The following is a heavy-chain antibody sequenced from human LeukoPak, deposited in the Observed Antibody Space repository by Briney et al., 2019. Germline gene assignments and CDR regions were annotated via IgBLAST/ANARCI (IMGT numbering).Heavy chain of an antibody. Sequence: GGSLRLSCAASGFTFSSYWMSWVRQAPGKGLEWVANIKQDGSEKYYVDSVKGRFTISKDSSKNTVYLQMNNLRDEDTALYYCAKDPVYSTSQRYFDYWGQGTLVTVSS. CDR1: GFTFSSYW. J-gene: IGHJ4*02. CDR2: IKQDGSEK. D-gene: IGHD6-13*01. V-gene: IGHV3-7*03. CDR3: AKDPVYSTSQRYFDY.